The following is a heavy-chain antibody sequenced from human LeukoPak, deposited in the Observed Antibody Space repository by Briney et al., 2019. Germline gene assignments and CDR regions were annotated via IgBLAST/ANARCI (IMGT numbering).Heavy chain of an antibody. J-gene: IGHJ4*02. Sequence: GGSLRLSCAASGFTFSSNYMGWVRQAPGKGLEGVSVIYSGGSTYYADSVKGRFTISRDNSKNPLYLQMNSLRAEDTAVYYCADVVVRYFDWTFDYWGQGPLLTVSS. V-gene: IGHV3-66*01. D-gene: IGHD3-9*01. CDR2: IYSGGST. CDR1: GFTFSSNY. CDR3: ADVVVRYFDWTFDY.